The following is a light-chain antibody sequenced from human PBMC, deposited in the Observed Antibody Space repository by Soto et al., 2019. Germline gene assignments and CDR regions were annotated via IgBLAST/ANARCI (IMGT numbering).Light chain of an antibody. Sequence: DIQMTQSPSSLSASVGDRVTITCRASQGISNYIAWYQQKPGKAPKLLIYAASTLQSGVPSRFSSSGSGTDFTLTINSLQPEDVATYSWQKYISVPLFGPGNKVDIK. CDR1: QGISNY. V-gene: IGKV1-27*01. CDR3: QKYISVPL. J-gene: IGKJ3*01. CDR2: AAS.